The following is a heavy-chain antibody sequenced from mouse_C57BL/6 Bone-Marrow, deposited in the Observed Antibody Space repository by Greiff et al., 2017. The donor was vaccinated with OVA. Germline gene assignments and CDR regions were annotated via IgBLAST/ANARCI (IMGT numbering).Heavy chain of an antibody. CDR1: GFSLTSYG. Sequence: QVTLKESGPGLVQPSQSLSITCTVSGFSLTSYGVHWVRQSPGKGLEWLGVIWSGGSTDYNAAFISRLSISKDNSKSQVFFKMNSLQADDTAIYYCARKNYYGVGAYFDYWGQGTTLTVSS. CDR2: IWSGGST. D-gene: IGHD1-1*01. J-gene: IGHJ2*01. V-gene: IGHV2-2*01. CDR3: ARKNYYGVGAYFDY.